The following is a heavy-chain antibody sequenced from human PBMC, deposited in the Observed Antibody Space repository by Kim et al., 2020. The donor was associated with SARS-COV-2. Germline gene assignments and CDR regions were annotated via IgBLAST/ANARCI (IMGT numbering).Heavy chain of an antibody. V-gene: IGHV4-34*01. CDR2: INHSGST. Sequence: SETLSLTCAVYGGSFSGYYWSWIRQPPGKGLEWIGEINHSGSTNYNPSLKSRVTISVDTSKNQFSLKLSSVTAADTAVYYCARGSMYYYGSGSYSRPPIDYWGQGTLVTVSS. CDR1: GGSFSGYY. D-gene: IGHD3-10*01. J-gene: IGHJ4*02. CDR3: ARGSMYYYGSGSYSRPPIDY.